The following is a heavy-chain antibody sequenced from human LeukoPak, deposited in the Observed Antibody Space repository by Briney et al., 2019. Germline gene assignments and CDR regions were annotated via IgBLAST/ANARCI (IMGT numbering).Heavy chain of an antibody. Sequence: PGGSLRLSCAASGFTFSSYAMGWVRQAPGKGLEWVSAISGSGGSTYYADSVKGRFTISRDNSKNTLYLQMNSLRAEDTAVYYCAKAHSFYDSSGYYFDYWGQGTLVTVSS. CDR1: GFTFSSYA. CDR3: AKAHSFYDSSGYYFDY. J-gene: IGHJ4*02. D-gene: IGHD3-22*01. CDR2: ISGSGGST. V-gene: IGHV3-23*01.